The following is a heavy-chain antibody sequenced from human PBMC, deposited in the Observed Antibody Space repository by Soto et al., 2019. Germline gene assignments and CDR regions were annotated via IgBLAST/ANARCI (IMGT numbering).Heavy chain of an antibody. J-gene: IGHJ2*01. Sequence: QVQLVQSGAEVKKPGSSVKVSCKASGGTFSSYAISWVRQAPGQGLEWMGGIIPIFGTANYAQKFQGRVTITADESTITAYMELSSLRSEDTAVYYCARVMPRGTPSWYFDLWGRGTLVTVSS. CDR1: GGTFSSYA. CDR2: IIPIFGTA. V-gene: IGHV1-69*01. D-gene: IGHD2-2*01. CDR3: ARVMPRGTPSWYFDL.